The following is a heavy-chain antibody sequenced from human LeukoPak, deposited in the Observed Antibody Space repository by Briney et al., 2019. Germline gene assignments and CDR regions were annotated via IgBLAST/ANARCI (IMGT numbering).Heavy chain of an antibody. CDR1: GGSINYYY. Sequence: SETLSLTCTVSGGSINYYYWMWIRQPPGKGLEWIGYIYYSGGTHYNPSLKSRVTMLVDTSKNQFSLKLTAVTAADTAVYYCARERGDYGDSRANWYFDLWGRGTLVTVSS. V-gene: IGHV4-59*01. CDR3: ARERGDYGDSRANWYFDL. J-gene: IGHJ2*01. D-gene: IGHD4-17*01. CDR2: IYYSGGT.